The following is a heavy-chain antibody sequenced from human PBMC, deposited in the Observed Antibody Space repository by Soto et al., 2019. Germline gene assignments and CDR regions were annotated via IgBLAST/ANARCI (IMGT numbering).Heavy chain of an antibody. CDR3: AKFSAHSMYDTPSAPHX. CDR1: GFAFSSYA. D-gene: IGHD2-8*01. J-gene: IGHJ4*02. CDR2: ITGSGGST. V-gene: IGHV3-23*01. Sequence: PGGSLRLSFAASGFAFSSYAMTWVRQAPGKGLEWVSYITGSGGSTYFALSVMGRFSISRDNSQKTVSLQMDSLRAEDTAVDYCAKFSAHSMYDTPSAPHXWGQRTMVTVSX.